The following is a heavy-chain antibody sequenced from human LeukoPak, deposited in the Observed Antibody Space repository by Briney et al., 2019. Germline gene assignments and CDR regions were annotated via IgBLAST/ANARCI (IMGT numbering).Heavy chain of an antibody. CDR1: GGSFSGYY. J-gene: IGHJ4*02. V-gene: IGHV4-34*01. CDR3: ARMFALSFIAVAGTYFDY. Sequence: SETLSLTCAVYGGSFSGYYWSWIRQPPGKGLEWIGEINHSGSTNYNPSLKSRVTISVDTSKNQFSLKLSSVTAADTAVYYCARMFALSFIAVAGTYFDYWGQGTLVTVSS. CDR2: INHSGST. D-gene: IGHD6-19*01.